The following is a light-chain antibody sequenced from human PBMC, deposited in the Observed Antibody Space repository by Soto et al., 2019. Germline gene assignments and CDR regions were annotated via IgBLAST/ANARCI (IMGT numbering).Light chain of an antibody. V-gene: IGKV1-39*01. CDR1: QSISSY. CDR3: QQSYRSYT. Sequence: DIKMTQSPSSLSAAVGDRVTITCRASQSISSYLNWYQQKPGKAPKLMIFVVSILQSGVPSRFSCSGSGTDFTLTISSLQTEDFATYYCQQSYRSYTFGQETKLAIK. J-gene: IGKJ2*01. CDR2: VVS.